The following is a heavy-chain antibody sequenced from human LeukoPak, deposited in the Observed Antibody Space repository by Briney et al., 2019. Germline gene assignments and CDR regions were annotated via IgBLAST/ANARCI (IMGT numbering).Heavy chain of an antibody. CDR1: GFTFTNYA. D-gene: IGHD1-14*01. V-gene: IGHV3-23*01. Sequence: PGGSLRLSCAVSGFTFTNYAMSWVRQAPGKGLEWVSGISGGGDSTYYADSVKGRFTISRDNSKNTLSLQMNSLRAEDTAIYYCAKKSGNLYYFDYWGQGTLVTVSS. CDR2: ISGGGDST. CDR3: AKKSGNLYYFDY. J-gene: IGHJ4*02.